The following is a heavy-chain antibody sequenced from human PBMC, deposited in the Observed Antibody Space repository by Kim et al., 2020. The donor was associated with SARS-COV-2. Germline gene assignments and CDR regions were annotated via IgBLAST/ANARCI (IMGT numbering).Heavy chain of an antibody. Sequence: SVKVSCKASGGTFSSYAISWVRQAPGQGLEWMGGIIPIFGTANYAQKFQGRVTITADESTSTAYMELSSLRSEDTAVYYCARDSAGYGGNSHNWFDPWGQGTLVTVSS. CDR1: GGTFSSYA. V-gene: IGHV1-69*13. CDR2: IIPIFGTA. D-gene: IGHD2-21*02. J-gene: IGHJ5*02. CDR3: ARDSAGYGGNSHNWFDP.